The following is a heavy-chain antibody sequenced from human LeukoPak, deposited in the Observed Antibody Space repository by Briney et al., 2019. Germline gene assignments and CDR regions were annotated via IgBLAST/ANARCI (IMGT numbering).Heavy chain of an antibody. V-gene: IGHV1-18*01. D-gene: IGHD4-17*01. J-gene: IGHJ5*02. CDR2: ISAYNGNT. CDR3: ARPHCDDYGDPWWFDP. CDR1: GYTFTSYG. Sequence: GASVKVSCKASGYTFTSYGISWVRQAPGQGLEWMGWISAYNGNTNYAQKLQGRVTMTTDTSTSTAYMELRSLRSDDTAVYYCARPHCDDYGDPWWFDPWGQGTLVTVSS.